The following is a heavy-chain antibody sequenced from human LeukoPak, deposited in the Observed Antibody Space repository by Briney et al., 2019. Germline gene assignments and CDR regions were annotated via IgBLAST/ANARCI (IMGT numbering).Heavy chain of an antibody. CDR1: GGSISSGSYY. D-gene: IGHD3-3*02. J-gene: IGHJ3*02. Sequence: PSETLSLTCTVSGGSISSGSYYWSWIRQPAGKGLEWIGRIYTSGSTNYNPSLKSRVTISVDTSKNQFSLKLSSVTAADTAVYYCARDHFPRAFDIWGQGTMVTVSS. V-gene: IGHV4-61*02. CDR2: IYTSGST. CDR3: ARDHFPRAFDI.